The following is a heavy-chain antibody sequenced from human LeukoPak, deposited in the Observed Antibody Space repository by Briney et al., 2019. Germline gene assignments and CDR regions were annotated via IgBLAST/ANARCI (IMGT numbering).Heavy chain of an antibody. CDR2: IYYSGST. CDR3: ARVVTMVRGVIVRIKYYYMDV. Sequence: SETLSLTCSVSGGSISSSSYYWGWIRQPPGKGLEWIGSIYYSGSTYYNPSLKSRVTISVDTSKNQFSLKLSSVTAADTAVYYCARVVTMVRGVIVRIKYYYMDVWGKGTTVTVSS. CDR1: GGSISSSSYY. J-gene: IGHJ6*03. D-gene: IGHD3-10*01. V-gene: IGHV4-39*07.